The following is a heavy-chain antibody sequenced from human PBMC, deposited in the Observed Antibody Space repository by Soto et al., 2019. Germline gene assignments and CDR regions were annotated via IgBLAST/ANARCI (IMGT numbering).Heavy chain of an antibody. CDR3: ARRYGYSFDY. J-gene: IGHJ4*02. D-gene: IGHD1-1*01. Sequence: QVQLQESGPGLVKPSETLSLTCTVSGGSISSYYWSWIRQPPGKGLEWIGYIYYSGSTNYNPSLKSRVTIXXDTSKNQCPLKLSSVTAADTAVYYCARRYGYSFDYWGQGTLVTVSS. V-gene: IGHV4-59*08. CDR1: GGSISSYY. CDR2: IYYSGST.